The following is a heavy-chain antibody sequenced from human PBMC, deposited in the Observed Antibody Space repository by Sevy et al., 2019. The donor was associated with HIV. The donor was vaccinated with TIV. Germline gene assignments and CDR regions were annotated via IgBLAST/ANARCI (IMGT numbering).Heavy chain of an antibody. CDR1: GYTFTSFG. CDR3: ARRGAFDFDTSGFLSP. Sequence: ASVKVSCKASGYTFTSFGISWERQAPGQGLEWVGWISVYNGKINYAQNFQGRVTMTTDTSTRAAYMELKSLRSDDTAGYYCARRGAFDFDTSGFLSPWGQGTLVTVSS. J-gene: IGHJ5*02. D-gene: IGHD3-22*01. V-gene: IGHV1-18*01. CDR2: ISVYNGKI.